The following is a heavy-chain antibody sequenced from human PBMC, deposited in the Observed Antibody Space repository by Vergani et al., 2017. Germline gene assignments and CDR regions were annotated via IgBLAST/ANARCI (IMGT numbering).Heavy chain of an antibody. V-gene: IGHV3-21*06. D-gene: IGHD2-21*02. CDR2: IGSSGPYI. Sequence: VQLVESGGGLVKPGGSLRLSCAASGFTFSDFSMSWVRQAPGKGLEWVAFIGSSGPYINYADSVKGRFIISRDNTNNSLFLQLRSLRAEDAAVYYCARDGTSDGFPYNYGMDVWGQGATVTVSS. CDR1: GFTFSDFS. J-gene: IGHJ6*02. CDR3: ARDGTSDGFPYNYGMDV.